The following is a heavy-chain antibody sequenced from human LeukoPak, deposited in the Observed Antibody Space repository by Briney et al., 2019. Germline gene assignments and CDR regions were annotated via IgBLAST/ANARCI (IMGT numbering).Heavy chain of an antibody. CDR3: ARHDLGDYGLFDY. V-gene: IGHV4-59*08. J-gene: IGHJ4*02. CDR2: IYYSGST. CDR1: GGSISSYY. D-gene: IGHD4/OR15-4a*01. Sequence: PSETLSLTCTVSGGSISSYYWSWIRQPPGKGLEWIGYIYYSGSTNYNPSLKSRVTISVDTSKNQFSLKLSSVTAADTAVYYCARHDLGDYGLFDYWGQGTLVTVSS.